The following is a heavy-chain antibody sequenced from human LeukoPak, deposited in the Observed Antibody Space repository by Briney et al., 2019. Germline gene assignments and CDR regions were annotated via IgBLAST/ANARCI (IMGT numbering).Heavy chain of an antibody. CDR1: GGSISSYY. Sequence: SETPSLTCTVSGGSISSYYWSWIRQPPGKGLEWIGYIYYSGSTNYNPSLKSRVTISVDTSKNQFSLKLSSVTAADTAVYYCARHTPYYYDSSGYSELDYWGQGTLVTVSS. D-gene: IGHD3-22*01. V-gene: IGHV4-59*08. CDR2: IYYSGST. J-gene: IGHJ4*02. CDR3: ARHTPYYYDSSGYSELDY.